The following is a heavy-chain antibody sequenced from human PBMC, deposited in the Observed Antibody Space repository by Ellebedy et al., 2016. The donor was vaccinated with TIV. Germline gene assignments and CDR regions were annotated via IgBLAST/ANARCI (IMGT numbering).Heavy chain of an antibody. D-gene: IGHD4-17*01. CDR2: IWYDGSNK. Sequence: GESLKISCAASGFTFSSYGMHWVRQAPGKGLEWVAVIWYDGSNKYYADSVKGRFTISRDNSKNTLYLQMNSLRAEDTAVYYCAKAATPYGDRDNYYYYGMDVWGQGTTVTVSS. CDR3: AKAATPYGDRDNYYYYGMDV. V-gene: IGHV3-33*06. J-gene: IGHJ6*02. CDR1: GFTFSSYG.